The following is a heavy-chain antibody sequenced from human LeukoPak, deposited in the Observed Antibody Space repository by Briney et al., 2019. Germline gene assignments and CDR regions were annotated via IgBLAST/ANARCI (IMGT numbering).Heavy chain of an antibody. CDR1: GFIVSSNY. CDR3: ARDNNADY. D-gene: IGHD1-14*01. J-gene: IGHJ4*02. CDR2: IYSGGTT. V-gene: IGHV3-66*02. Sequence: GGSLRLSCVVSGFIVSSNYMSWVRQAPGKGLEWVSVIYSGGTTYYADSVKGRFTISRDNSKNTLYLQMNSLRADDTGLYYCARDNNADYWGQGTLVTVSS.